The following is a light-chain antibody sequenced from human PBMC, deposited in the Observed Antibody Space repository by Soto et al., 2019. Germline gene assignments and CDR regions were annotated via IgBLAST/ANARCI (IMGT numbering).Light chain of an antibody. V-gene: IGKV2-28*01. J-gene: IGKJ1*01. CDR1: QSLLHSNGYNY. CDR3: MQALQTLWT. Sequence: DIVMTQSPLSLPVTPGETASISCRSSQSLLHSNGYNYLDWYLQKPGQSPQLLIYLGSNRASGVPDRFSGSGSGTDFTLKISRVEAEDVGVYYCMQALQTLWTFGQGTKVDIK. CDR2: LGS.